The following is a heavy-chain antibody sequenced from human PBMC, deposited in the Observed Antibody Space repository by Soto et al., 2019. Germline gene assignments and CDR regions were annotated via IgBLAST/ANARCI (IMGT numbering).Heavy chain of an antibody. CDR2: INPYTGQT. D-gene: IGHD1-26*01. J-gene: IGHJ3*02. V-gene: IGHV1-18*01. CDR3: ARDRSFAGAFWAAFQI. CDR1: GYTFTKYG. Sequence: ASVKVSCKASGYTFTKYGINWVRQAPGQGLEWMGWINPYTGQTHYAENLQGRITMTTDTSTTTAHMQLRSLRSDDTALYYCARDRSFAGAFWAAFQIWGQGTKVTVS.